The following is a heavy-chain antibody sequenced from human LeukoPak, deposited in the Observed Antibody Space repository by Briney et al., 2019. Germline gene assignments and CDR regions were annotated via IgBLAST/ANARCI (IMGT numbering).Heavy chain of an antibody. D-gene: IGHD3-10*01. Sequence: GGSLRLSCAASGFTFSSYEMNWVRQAPGKGLEWVSYISSSGSTIYYADSVEGRFTISRDNAKNSLYLQMNSLRAEDTAVYYCARGEYYYGSQISFDYWGQGTLVTVSS. CDR1: GFTFSSYE. J-gene: IGHJ4*02. V-gene: IGHV3-48*03. CDR2: ISSSGSTI. CDR3: ARGEYYYGSQISFDY.